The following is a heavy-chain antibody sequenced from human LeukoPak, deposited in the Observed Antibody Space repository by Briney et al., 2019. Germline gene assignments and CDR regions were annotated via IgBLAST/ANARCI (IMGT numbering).Heavy chain of an antibody. V-gene: IGHV3-30*04. CDR1: GFTFNYYA. J-gene: IGHJ4*02. CDR3: ARDSRLKWTEYYFDF. Sequence: GGSLRLSCVASGFTFNYYAIHWVRQAPGKGLEWVAVISFDGKNKFYADSVKGRFTISRDNSKNTLYLQMNSLKPEDTAVYFCARDSRLKWTEYYFDFWGQGTLVTVSS. D-gene: IGHD3/OR15-3a*01. CDR2: ISFDGKNK.